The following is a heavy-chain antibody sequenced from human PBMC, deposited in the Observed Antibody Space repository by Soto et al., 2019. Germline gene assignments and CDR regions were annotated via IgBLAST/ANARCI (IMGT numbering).Heavy chain of an antibody. D-gene: IGHD6-13*01. CDR1: GFTFSSYA. J-gene: IGHJ4*02. V-gene: IGHV3-30-3*01. Sequence: QVQLVESGGGVVQPGRSLRLSCAASGFTFSSYAMHWVRQAPGKGLEWVAVILYDGSNKYYADSVKGRFTISRDNSKNTLYLQMNSLRAEDTAVYYCARDRRGSSSWQHDYWGQGTLVTVSS. CDR3: ARDRRGSSSWQHDY. CDR2: ILYDGSNK.